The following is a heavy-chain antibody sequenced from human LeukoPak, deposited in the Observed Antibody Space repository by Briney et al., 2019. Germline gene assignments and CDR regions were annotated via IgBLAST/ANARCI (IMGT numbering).Heavy chain of an antibody. J-gene: IGHJ4*02. CDR3: ARAKRDAYNLADY. Sequence: PSETLSLTCTVSGGSISSGGYYWSWIRQRPGKGLEWIVYIYYSGSTYYNPSLKSRVTISVDTSKNQFSLKLTSVTAADTAVYYCARAKRDAYNLADYWGQGTLVIVSS. CDR1: GGSISSGGYY. V-gene: IGHV4-31*03. D-gene: IGHD5-24*01. CDR2: IYYSGST.